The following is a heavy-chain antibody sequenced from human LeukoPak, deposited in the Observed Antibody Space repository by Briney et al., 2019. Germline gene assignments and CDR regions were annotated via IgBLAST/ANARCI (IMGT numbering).Heavy chain of an antibody. D-gene: IGHD2-2*02. V-gene: IGHV3-43D*03. CDR2: ISRDGGST. CDR1: GFTFDDYA. J-gene: IGHJ4*02. CDR3: AKAGGTCSSTSCYSPFDY. Sequence: GGSLRLSCAASGFTFDDYAMHWVRQAPGKGLEWVSLISRDGGSTYYADSVKGRFTISRDNSKNSLYLQMNSPRAEDTALYYCAKAGGTCSSTSCYSPFDYWGQGTLVTVSS.